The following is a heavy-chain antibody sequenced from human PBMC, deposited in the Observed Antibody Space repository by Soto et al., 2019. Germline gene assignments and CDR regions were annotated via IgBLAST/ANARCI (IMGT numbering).Heavy chain of an antibody. CDR2: IYYSGST. CDR3: ARQEMATTYYYYGMDV. V-gene: IGHV4-39*01. D-gene: IGHD5-12*01. Sequence: SETLSLTCTVSGGSISSSSYYWGWIRQPPGKGLEWIGSIYYSGSTYYNPSLKSRVTISVDTSKNQFSLKLSSVTAADTAVYYCARQEMATTYYYYGMDVWGQGTTVTVSS. CDR1: GGSISSSSYY. J-gene: IGHJ6*02.